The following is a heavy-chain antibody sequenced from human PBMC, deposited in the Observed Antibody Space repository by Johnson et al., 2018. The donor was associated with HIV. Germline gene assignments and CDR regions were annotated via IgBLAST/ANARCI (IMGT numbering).Heavy chain of an antibody. J-gene: IGHJ3*02. CDR2: LYSGDIT. Sequence: VQLVESGGGLIQPGGSLRLSCAASGFTVSSNYMSWVRQAPGKGLEWVSVLYSGDITYYADSVKGRFTISRDKSKNTLYLQMNSLRVEDTALYYCARDRWDWNWGGAFDIWGQGTMVTVSS. CDR1: GFTVSSNY. V-gene: IGHV3-53*01. D-gene: IGHD1-7*01. CDR3: ARDRWDWNWGGAFDI.